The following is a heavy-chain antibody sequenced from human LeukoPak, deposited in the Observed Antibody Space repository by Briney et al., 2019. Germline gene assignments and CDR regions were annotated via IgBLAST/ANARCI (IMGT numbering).Heavy chain of an antibody. CDR1: GYSFTSYW. CDR2: ICPGDSEI. Sequence: GESLKISCKGSGYSFTSYWIGWVRQMPGKGLEWMGIICPGDSEIRYSPSFQGQVTISADKSISTAYLQWGSLKASDTAMYYCARTAKYYDFWSGYLYFDYWGQGTLVTVSS. D-gene: IGHD3-3*01. CDR3: ARTAKYYDFWSGYLYFDY. J-gene: IGHJ4*02. V-gene: IGHV5-51*01.